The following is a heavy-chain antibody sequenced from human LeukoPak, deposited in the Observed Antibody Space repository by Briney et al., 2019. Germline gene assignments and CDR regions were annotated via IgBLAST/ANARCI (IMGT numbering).Heavy chain of an antibody. V-gene: IGHV4-38-2*01. CDR3: ARHKYSGSFDY. CDR1: GYSISSGYY. J-gene: IGHJ4*02. D-gene: IGHD1-26*01. Sequence: SETLSLTCAVCGYSISSGYYWGWIRPHPGKGLEWIGSIYDSGSTYYNPSLKSRVTISVDTSKNQFSLKLSSVTAADTAVYYCARHKYSGSFDYWGQGTLVTVSS. CDR2: IYDSGST.